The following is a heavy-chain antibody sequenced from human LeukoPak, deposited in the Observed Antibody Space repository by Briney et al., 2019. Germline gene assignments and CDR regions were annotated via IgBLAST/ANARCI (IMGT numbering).Heavy chain of an antibody. CDR1: GYTFTGYY. CDR2: INPNSGGT. CDR3: ARDYRQLRWLGFDP. Sequence: GASVKVSCKASGYTFTGYYMHWVRQAPGQGLEWMGWINPNSGGTSYAQKFQGRVTMTRDTSISTAYMELSRLRSDDTAVYYCARDYRQLRWLGFDPWGQGTLVTVSS. J-gene: IGHJ5*02. D-gene: IGHD4-23*01. V-gene: IGHV1-2*02.